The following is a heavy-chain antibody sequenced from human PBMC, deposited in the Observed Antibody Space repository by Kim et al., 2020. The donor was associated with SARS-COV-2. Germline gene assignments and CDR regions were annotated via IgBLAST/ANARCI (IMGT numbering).Heavy chain of an antibody. Sequence: GGSLRLSCAASGFTFSNAWMSWVRQAPGKGLEWVGRIKSKTDGGTTDYAAPVKGRFTISRDDSKNTLYLQMNSLKTEDTAVYYCTTDLMASGSYYPNYWGQGTLVTVSS. J-gene: IGHJ4*02. V-gene: IGHV3-15*01. D-gene: IGHD1-26*01. CDR3: TTDLMASGSYYPNY. CDR2: IKSKTDGGTT. CDR1: GFTFSNAW.